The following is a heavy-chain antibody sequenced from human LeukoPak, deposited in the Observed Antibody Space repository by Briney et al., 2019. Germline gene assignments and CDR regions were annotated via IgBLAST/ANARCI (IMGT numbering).Heavy chain of an antibody. J-gene: IGHJ6*03. CDR3: ARTYYYYYYMDV. V-gene: IGHV4-34*01. CDR1: GGSFSGYY. Sequence: SETLSLTCAVYGGSFSGYYWSWIRQPPGKGLEWIGEINHSGSTNYNPSLKSRVTISVDTSKNQFSLKLSSVTAADTAVYYCARTYYYYYYMDVWGKGTTVTVSS. CDR2: INHSGST.